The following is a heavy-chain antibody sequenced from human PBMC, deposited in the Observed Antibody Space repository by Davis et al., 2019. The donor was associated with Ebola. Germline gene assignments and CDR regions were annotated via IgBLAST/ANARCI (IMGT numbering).Heavy chain of an antibody. CDR1: GFTFSTYW. CDR2: INEDGSQK. Sequence: GESLKISCAASGFTFSTYWMSWVRQAPGKGLEWVANINEDGSQKYYVDSVKGRFSISRDNAKNSLYLQMNSLRADDTAVYYCARGSRNMDVWGQGTTVTVSS. J-gene: IGHJ6*02. V-gene: IGHV3-7*03. CDR3: ARGSRNMDV.